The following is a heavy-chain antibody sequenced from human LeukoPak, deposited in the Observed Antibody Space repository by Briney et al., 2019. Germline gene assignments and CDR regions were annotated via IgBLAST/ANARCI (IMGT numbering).Heavy chain of an antibody. CDR1: GYTFTGYY. D-gene: IGHD2-2*01. CDR3: ARAREYCSSTSWYQEYFDL. Sequence: ASVKVSCKASGYTFTGYYMHWVRQAPGQGLEWMGRINPNSGGTNYAHTVKGRVTMTRDTAISSAYMELSRLRSDDTAVYYCARAREYCSSTSWYQEYFDLWGQGTLVTV. V-gene: IGHV1-2*06. J-gene: IGHJ4*02. CDR2: INPNSGGT.